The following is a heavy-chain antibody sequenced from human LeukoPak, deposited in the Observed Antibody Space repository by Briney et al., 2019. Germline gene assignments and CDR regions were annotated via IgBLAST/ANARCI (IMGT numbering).Heavy chain of an antibody. CDR2: IYYGGNT. J-gene: IGHJ6*03. D-gene: IGHD3-10*01. CDR1: GGTISSSSYY. Sequence: SETLSLTCSVSGGTISSSSYYWGLIRQPPGKGLEWIGSIYYGGNTHYNPSLKSRVTISVDTSKNQFSLRLSSVTAADTAVYYCARHPRTQSWFGETLHYYYYMDVWAEGPRSPSP. CDR3: ARHPRTQSWFGETLHYYYYMDV. V-gene: IGHV4-39*01.